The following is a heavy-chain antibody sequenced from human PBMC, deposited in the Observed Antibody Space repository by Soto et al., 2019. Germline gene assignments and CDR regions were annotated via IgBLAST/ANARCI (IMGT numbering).Heavy chain of an antibody. CDR2: IYHSGST. Sequence: SETLSVTCAVSGGSISSGGYSWSWIRQPPGKGLEWIGYIYHSGSTYYNPSLKSRVTISVDRSKNQFSLKLSSVTAADTAVYYCARVVGYCSSTSCPNWFDPWGQGTLVTVSS. CDR3: ARVVGYCSSTSCPNWFDP. CDR1: GGSISSGGYS. V-gene: IGHV4-30-2*01. J-gene: IGHJ5*02. D-gene: IGHD2-2*01.